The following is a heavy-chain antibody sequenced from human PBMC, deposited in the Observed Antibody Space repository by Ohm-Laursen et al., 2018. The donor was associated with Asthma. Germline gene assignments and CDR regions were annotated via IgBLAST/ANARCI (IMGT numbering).Heavy chain of an antibody. CDR2: IYYSGST. D-gene: IGHD6-19*01. V-gene: IGHV4-31*02. J-gene: IGHJ2*01. CDR1: GGSINSGGYY. Sequence: TLSLTWTVSGGSINSGGYYWSWIRQHPGKGLEWIGHIYYSGSTYYNPSLQSRVTISVDTSKNQFSLKLSSLTAADTAVYYCARNIAVAGTDWYFDLWGRGTLVTVSS. CDR3: ARNIAVAGTDWYFDL.